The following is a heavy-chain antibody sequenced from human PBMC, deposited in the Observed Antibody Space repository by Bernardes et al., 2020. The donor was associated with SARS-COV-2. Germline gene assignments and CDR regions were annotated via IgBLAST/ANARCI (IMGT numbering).Heavy chain of an antibody. CDR2: IYFDGSNK. V-gene: IGHV3-33*01. CDR3: ARIRNKLDYFDD. D-gene: IGHD3-3*02. CDR1: GFMFSAHG. J-gene: IGHJ4*02. Sequence: GGSLRLSRAASGFMFSAHGMHWVRQAPGRGLEWVATIYFDGSNKYYADSVKGRFTVSRDNSKNTLYLQMDSLRAEDTAIYYCARIRNKLDYFDDWGQGTLVTVSS.